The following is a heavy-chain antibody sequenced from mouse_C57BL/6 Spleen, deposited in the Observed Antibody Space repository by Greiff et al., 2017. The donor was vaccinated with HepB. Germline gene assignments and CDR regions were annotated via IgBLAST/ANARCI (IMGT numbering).Heavy chain of an antibody. J-gene: IGHJ1*03. V-gene: IGHV1-64*01. D-gene: IGHD1-1*01. Sequence: VQLQQPGAELVKPGASVKLSCKASGYTFTSYWMHWVKQRPGQGLEWIGMIHPNSGSTNYNEKFKSKATLTVDKSSSTAYMQLSSLTSEDSAVYYCAREGGSSYVGYFDVWGTGTTVTVSS. CDR1: GYTFTSYW. CDR3: AREGGSSYVGYFDV. CDR2: IHPNSGST.